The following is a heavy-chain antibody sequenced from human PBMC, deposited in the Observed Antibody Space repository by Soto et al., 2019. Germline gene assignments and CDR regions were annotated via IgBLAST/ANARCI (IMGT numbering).Heavy chain of an antibody. CDR3: AGYCSGGFCYSLGGAYCYRLAV. V-gene: IGHV3-33*01. Sequence: GSLRLSCAASGFTFSSYGMHWVRQAPGKGLEWVAVIWYDGSNKYYADSVKGRFTISRDNSKNTLYLQMNSLRAEDTAVYYCAGYCSGGFCYSLGGAYCYRLAVRRRRTTVPVSS. CDR1: GFTFSSYG. CDR2: IWYDGSNK. J-gene: IGHJ6*01. D-gene: IGHD2-15*01.